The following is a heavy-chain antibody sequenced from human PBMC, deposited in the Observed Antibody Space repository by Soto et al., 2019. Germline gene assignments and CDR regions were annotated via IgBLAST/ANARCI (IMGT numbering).Heavy chain of an antibody. D-gene: IGHD3-10*01. Sequence: GGSLRLSCATSGFTFSDYYMSWVRQAPGKGLEWVSYISSSGTTIQYAESVKGRFTVSRDSVRDTLYLVIDNLRPEDTAVYFCARDLRFVDLHYYFDLWGQGTLVTVSS. J-gene: IGHJ5*02. V-gene: IGHV3-11*01. CDR3: ARDLRFVDLHYYFDL. CDR1: GFTFSDYY. CDR2: ISSSGTTI.